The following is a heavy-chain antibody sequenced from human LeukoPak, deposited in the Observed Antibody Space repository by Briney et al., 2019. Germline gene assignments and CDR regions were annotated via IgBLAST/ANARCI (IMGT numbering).Heavy chain of an antibody. CDR3: ARGGSSAAAIFDY. J-gene: IGHJ4*02. V-gene: IGHV4-4*07. Sequence: TSETLSLTCTVSGDSISSYYWSWIRQPAGKGLEWIGHIYTSGSTSYSPSLKSRVTMSVDTSKNQFSLKVSSVTAADTAVYYCARGGSSAAAIFDYWGQGTLVTVSS. CDR1: GDSISSYY. D-gene: IGHD6-25*01. CDR2: IYTSGST.